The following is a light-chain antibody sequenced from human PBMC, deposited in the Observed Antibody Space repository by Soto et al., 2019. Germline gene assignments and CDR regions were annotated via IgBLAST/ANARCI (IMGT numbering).Light chain of an antibody. CDR3: HQSYSTPST. V-gene: IGKV1-39*01. J-gene: IGKJ5*01. CDR2: AAS. Sequence: DIQMTQSPSSLSASVGDRVTITCRASQSLSSYLNWYQQKPWKAPKLLIYAASIFQSGVPSRVRRRRSGTDFTLTISSLQPEDFVTYYCHQSYSTPSTFGQGTRLEIK. CDR1: QSLSSY.